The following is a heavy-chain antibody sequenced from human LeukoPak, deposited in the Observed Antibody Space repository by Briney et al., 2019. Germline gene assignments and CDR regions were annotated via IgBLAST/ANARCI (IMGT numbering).Heavy chain of an antibody. CDR1: GNTIGIYN. D-gene: IGHD6-13*01. Sequence: ASVKVSCKASGNTIGIYNMHWVRQAPGQGLEWMGIINPSGGTSYAQKLQGRITMTRDTSTSTVYMELSSLRSEDTAVYYCAREGVAGTGLDYWGQGTLVTVSS. J-gene: IGHJ4*02. V-gene: IGHV1-46*01. CDR2: INPSGGT. CDR3: AREGVAGTGLDY.